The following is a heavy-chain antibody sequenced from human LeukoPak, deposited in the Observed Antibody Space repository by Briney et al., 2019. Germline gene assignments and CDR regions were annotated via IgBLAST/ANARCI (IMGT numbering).Heavy chain of an antibody. Sequence: SQTLSLTCTVPGGSISSGSYYWSWIRQPAGKGLEWIGRICTSGSTNYNPSLKSRVTISVDTSKNQFSLKLSSVTAADTAVYYCASWTPYDSSGYWGQGTLVTVSS. CDR3: ASWTPYDSSGY. CDR1: GGSISSGSYY. CDR2: ICTSGST. D-gene: IGHD3-22*01. J-gene: IGHJ4*02. V-gene: IGHV4-61*02.